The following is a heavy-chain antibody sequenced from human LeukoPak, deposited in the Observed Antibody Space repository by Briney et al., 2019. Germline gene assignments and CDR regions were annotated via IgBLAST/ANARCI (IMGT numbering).Heavy chain of an antibody. D-gene: IGHD6-13*01. Sequence: PGGSLRLSCAASGFSFSNYGMHWVRQAPGKGLEWVAVISYDGSNKYYADSVKGRFTISRDNSKNTLYLQMNSLRAEDTAVYYCANVVVSSSSGDAFDIWGQGTMVTVSS. J-gene: IGHJ3*02. CDR3: ANVVVSSSSGDAFDI. V-gene: IGHV3-30*18. CDR1: GFSFSNYG. CDR2: ISYDGSNK.